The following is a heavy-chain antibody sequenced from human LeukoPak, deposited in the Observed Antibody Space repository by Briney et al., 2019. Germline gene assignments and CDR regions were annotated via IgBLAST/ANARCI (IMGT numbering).Heavy chain of an antibody. J-gene: IGHJ5*02. D-gene: IGHD6-13*01. CDR1: GYTFTSYG. CDR3: ARGPIAAAGTWHNWFDP. Sequence: ASVKVSCQASGYTFTSYGFSWVRPAPGQGLEWMGWISAYNGNTHYAQKLQDRVTMTTDTSTSTAYMELRSLRSDDTAVYYCARGPIAAAGTWHNWFDPWGQGTLVTVSS. CDR2: ISAYNGNT. V-gene: IGHV1-18*01.